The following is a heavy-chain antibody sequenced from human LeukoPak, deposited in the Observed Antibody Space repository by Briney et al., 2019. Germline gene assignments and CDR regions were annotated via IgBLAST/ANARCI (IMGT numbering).Heavy chain of an antibody. Sequence: SETLSLTCVVYGGSFSGYYWSWIRQPPGKGLEWIEEINRSGSTNYNPSLKSRVTISVDTSKNQFSLRLSSVTAADTAVYYCARGLRYCSSTSCQSSRFDYWGQGTLVTVSS. CDR2: INRSGST. V-gene: IGHV4-34*01. D-gene: IGHD2-2*01. J-gene: IGHJ4*02. CDR1: GGSFSGYY. CDR3: ARGLRYCSSTSCQSSRFDY.